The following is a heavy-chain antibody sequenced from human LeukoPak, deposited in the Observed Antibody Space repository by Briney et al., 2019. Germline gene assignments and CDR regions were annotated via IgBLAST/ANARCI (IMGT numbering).Heavy chain of an antibody. CDR3: ARVAYYYGSGSYYTDAFDI. V-gene: IGHV4-59*01. Sequence: SETLSLTCTVSGGSISSYYWSWIRQPPGKGLEWIGYIYYSGSTNYNPSLKSRVTISVDTSKNQFSLKLSSVTAADTAVYYCARVAYYYGSGSYYTDAFDIWGQGTMVTVSS. CDR2: IYYSGST. D-gene: IGHD3-10*01. J-gene: IGHJ3*02. CDR1: GGSISSYY.